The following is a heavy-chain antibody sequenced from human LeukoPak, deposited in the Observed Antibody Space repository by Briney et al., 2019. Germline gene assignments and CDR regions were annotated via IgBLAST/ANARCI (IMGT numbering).Heavy chain of an antibody. Sequence: ASVKVSCKASGYTFTGYYIHWVRQAPGQGLEWMGWINPNSGGIKYEQKFQGRVTMTRDTSITTAYMELTRLTSDDTAVYYCARDGSWGSTSYSDYWGQGTLVTVSS. CDR1: GYTFTGYY. CDR3: ARDGSWGSTSYSDY. J-gene: IGHJ4*02. V-gene: IGHV1-2*02. CDR2: INPNSGGI. D-gene: IGHD2-2*01.